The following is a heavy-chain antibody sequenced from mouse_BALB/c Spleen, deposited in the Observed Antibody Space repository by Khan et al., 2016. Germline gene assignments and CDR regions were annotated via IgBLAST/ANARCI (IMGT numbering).Heavy chain of an antibody. CDR1: GYSITSDYA. Sequence: EVQLQESGPGLVKPSQSLSLTCTVTGYSITSDYAWNWIRQFPGNKLEWMGYISYSGTTTYNPSLKSRISITRDTSKNQFFLQLNSVTTEYTSTYYSARLLDTMDCWGQGTSVNVTS. CDR3: ARLLDTMDC. D-gene: IGHD4-1*01. J-gene: IGHJ4*01. V-gene: IGHV3-2*02. CDR2: ISYSGTT.